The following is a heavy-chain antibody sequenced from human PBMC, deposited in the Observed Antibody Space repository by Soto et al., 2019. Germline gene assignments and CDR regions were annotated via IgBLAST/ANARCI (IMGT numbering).Heavy chain of an antibody. V-gene: IGHV4-59*01. CDR2: IYYSGST. Sequence: PSETLSLTCTVSGGSISSYYWSWIRQPPGKGLEWIGYIYYSGSTNYNPSLKSRVTISVDTSKNQFSLKLSSVTAADTAVYYCARGAGYSSGWYRGDYYGMDVWGQGTTVTVSS. CDR3: ARGAGYSSGWYRGDYYGMDV. CDR1: GGSISSYY. J-gene: IGHJ6*02. D-gene: IGHD6-19*01.